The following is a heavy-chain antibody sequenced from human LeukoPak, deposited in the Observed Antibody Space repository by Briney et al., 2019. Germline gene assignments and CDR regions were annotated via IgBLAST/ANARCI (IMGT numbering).Heavy chain of an antibody. CDR1: GFTFSSYA. Sequence: GGSLRLSCAASGFTFSSYAMHWVRQAPGKGLEWVAVISYDGSNKYYADSVKGRFTISRDNSKNSLYLQMNSLRAEDTAVYYCARVSYCGGDCSTGSFDYWGQGTLVTVSS. J-gene: IGHJ4*02. CDR2: ISYDGSNK. CDR3: ARVSYCGGDCSTGSFDY. D-gene: IGHD2-21*02. V-gene: IGHV3-30*04.